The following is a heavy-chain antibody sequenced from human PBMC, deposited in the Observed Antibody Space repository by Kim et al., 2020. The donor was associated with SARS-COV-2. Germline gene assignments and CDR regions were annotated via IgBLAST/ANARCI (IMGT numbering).Heavy chain of an antibody. J-gene: IGHJ6*02. V-gene: IGHV3-72*01. Sequence: EYAESVKGTFTISRNESNNPMYLQMNSLKTEETAVYYRVRKGRLYYYGMDVWGQGTTVTVSS. CDR3: VRKGRLYYYGMDV.